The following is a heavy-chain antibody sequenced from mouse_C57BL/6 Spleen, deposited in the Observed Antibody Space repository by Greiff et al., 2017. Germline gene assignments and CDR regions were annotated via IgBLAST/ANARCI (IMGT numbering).Heavy chain of an antibody. CDR1: GYTFTDYN. CDR3: ARRYYYGSSYVYYFDY. D-gene: IGHD1-1*01. Sequence: VQLKESGPELVKPGASVKMSCKASGYTFTDYNMHWVKQSHGKSLEWIGYINPNNGGTNYNQKFKGKATLTVNKSSSTAYMELRSLTSEDSAVYYSARRYYYGSSYVYYFDYWGQGTTLTVSS. J-gene: IGHJ2*01. V-gene: IGHV1-22*01. CDR2: INPNNGGT.